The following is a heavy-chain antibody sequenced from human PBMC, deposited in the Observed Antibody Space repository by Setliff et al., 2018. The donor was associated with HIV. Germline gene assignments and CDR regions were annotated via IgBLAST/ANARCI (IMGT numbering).Heavy chain of an antibody. CDR2: IDPNFGGT. CDR1: GYTFIAYY. CDR3: ARDDGFDI. V-gene: IGHV1-2*06. J-gene: IGHJ3*02. Sequence: GASVKVSCKASGYTFIAYYIHWVRQAPGQGLEWMGQIDPNFGGTNYAQKFQGRVSMTRDTSISTAYMELSRLRSDDTAVYYCARDDGFDIWGQGTMVTVSS.